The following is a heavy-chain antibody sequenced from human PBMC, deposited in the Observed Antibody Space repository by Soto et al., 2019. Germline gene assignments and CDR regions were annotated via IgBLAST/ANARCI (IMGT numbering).Heavy chain of an antibody. V-gene: IGHV3-21*01. CDR3: AREEDLVYCSSTSCYRPFDY. CDR1: GFTFSSYS. CDR2: ISSSSSYI. Sequence: EVQLVESGGGLVKPGGSLRLSCAASGFTFSSYSMNWVRQAPGKGLEWVSSISSSSSYIYYADSVKGRFTISRDNAKNSLYLQMNSLRAEDTAVYYCAREEDLVYCSSTSCYRPFDYCGQGTLVTVSS. J-gene: IGHJ4*02. D-gene: IGHD2-2*02.